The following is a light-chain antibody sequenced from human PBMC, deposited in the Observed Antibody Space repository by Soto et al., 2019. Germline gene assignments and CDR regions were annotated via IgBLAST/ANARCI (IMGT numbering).Light chain of an antibody. CDR2: KAT. J-gene: IGKJ2*01. CDR3: QQDNDFQYT. V-gene: IGKV1-5*03. Sequence: DIQMTQSPSTLSASVGDGVTITCRASQSIGSWLAWYQQKPGKAPKLLIYKATNLLSGVPSRFSGSGSGTDFSLTISSLQPVDSATYFCQQDNDFQYTFGPGTKLEI. CDR1: QSIGSW.